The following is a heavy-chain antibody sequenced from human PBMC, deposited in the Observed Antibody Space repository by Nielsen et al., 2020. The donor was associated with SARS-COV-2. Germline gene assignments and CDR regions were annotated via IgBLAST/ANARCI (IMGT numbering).Heavy chain of an antibody. D-gene: IGHD3-3*01. V-gene: IGHV3-9*01. CDR2: ISWNSGSI. Sequence: SLKISCAASGFTFDDYAMHWVRQAPGKGLEWVSGISWNSGSIGYADSVKGRFTISRDNAKNSLYLQVNSLRDEDTAVYYCARDTYYDFWSGYPYYYYGMDVWGQGTTVTVSS. J-gene: IGHJ6*02. CDR3: ARDTYYDFWSGYPYYYYGMDV. CDR1: GFTFDDYA.